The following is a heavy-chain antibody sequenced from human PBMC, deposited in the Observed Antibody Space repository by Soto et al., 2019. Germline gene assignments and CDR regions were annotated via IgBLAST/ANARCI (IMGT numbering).Heavy chain of an antibody. J-gene: IGHJ6*03. Sequence: GASVKVSCKASGYPFPSSDINWVRQAPGESLEWMGWINAGNGNTQYSQIFQDRVTITRDTFASTVYMELSSLRSEDMAIFYCARGPPLRIVTFYYFYYMDVWGTGTTVTVSS. D-gene: IGHD3-22*01. CDR1: GYPFPSSD. CDR2: INAGNGNT. CDR3: ARGPPLRIVTFYYFYYMDV. V-gene: IGHV1-3*01.